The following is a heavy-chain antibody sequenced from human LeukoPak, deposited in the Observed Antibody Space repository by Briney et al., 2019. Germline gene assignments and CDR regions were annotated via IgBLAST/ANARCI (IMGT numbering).Heavy chain of an antibody. J-gene: IGHJ4*02. D-gene: IGHD2-2*01. CDR2: IYYSGST. CDR1: GGSISSYD. V-gene: IGHV4-59*01. Sequence: SETLSLTCTVPGGSISSYDWSWIRQPPGKGLEWIGYIYYSGSTNYNPSLKSRVTISVDTSKNQFSLKLSSVTAADTAVYYCARAWPIVVVPAAMRIAAAGIFDYWGQGTLVTVSS. CDR3: ARAWPIVVVPAAMRIAAAGIFDY.